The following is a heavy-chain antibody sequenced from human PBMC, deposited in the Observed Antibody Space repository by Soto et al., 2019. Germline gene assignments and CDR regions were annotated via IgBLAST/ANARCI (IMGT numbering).Heavy chain of an antibody. J-gene: IGHJ4*02. CDR1: GFNFLNAW. V-gene: IGHV3-15*07. Sequence: GGSLRLSCAVSGFNFLNAWMNWVRQAPGKGLEWVGRIKSKSDGGTTDYAAPVRGRFTISRDDSKNTLYLQMNSLKIEDTAVYYCRGPDYWGQGTLVTVSS. CDR2: IKSKSDGGTT. CDR3: RGPDY.